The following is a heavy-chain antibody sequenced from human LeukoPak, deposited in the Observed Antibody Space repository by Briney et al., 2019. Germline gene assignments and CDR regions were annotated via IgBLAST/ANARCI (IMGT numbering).Heavy chain of an antibody. CDR2: ITRSGHST. J-gene: IGHJ6*02. V-gene: IGHV3-23*05. D-gene: IGHD1-7*01. Sequence: PGGSLRLSCAASGFTFSSYAMTWVRQGPGKGLQWVAAITRSGHSTYYADSVKGRFTISRDNSKNTLYLQMNSLRAEDTALYYCAKVSEGWNYDYYYYGMDVWGQGTTVTVSS. CDR1: GFTFSSYA. CDR3: AKVSEGWNYDYYYYGMDV.